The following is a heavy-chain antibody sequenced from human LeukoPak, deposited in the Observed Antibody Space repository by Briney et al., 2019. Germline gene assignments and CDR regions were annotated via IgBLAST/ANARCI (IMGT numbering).Heavy chain of an antibody. CDR2: INQEASRT. D-gene: IGHD2/OR15-2a*01. Sequence: GGSLRLSCAASGFTFRSYWMSWVHQAPGKGLEWLGHINQEASRTDHADSVKGRFTISRDNSRNLLYLHMSSLRAEDTAVYYCAKYLSRAFDSWGQGILVSVSS. V-gene: IGHV3-7*01. CDR1: GFTFRSYW. CDR3: AKYLSRAFDS. J-gene: IGHJ4*02.